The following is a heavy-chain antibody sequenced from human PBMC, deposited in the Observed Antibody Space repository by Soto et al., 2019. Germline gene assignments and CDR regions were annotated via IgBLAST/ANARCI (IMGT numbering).Heavy chain of an antibody. J-gene: IGHJ4*02. CDR3: ARGGAYCGGDCYSENYFDY. Sequence: QVQLVESGGGVVQPGRSLRLSCAASGFTFSSYAMHWVRQAPGKGLEWVAVISYDGSNKYYADSVKGRFTISRDNSKNTLYLQMNSLGAEDTAVYYCARGGAYCGGDCYSENYFDYWGQGTLVTVSS. V-gene: IGHV3-30-3*01. D-gene: IGHD2-21*02. CDR2: ISYDGSNK. CDR1: GFTFSSYA.